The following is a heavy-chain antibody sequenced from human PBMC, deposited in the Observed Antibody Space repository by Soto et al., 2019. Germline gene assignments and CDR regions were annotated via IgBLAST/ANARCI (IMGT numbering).Heavy chain of an antibody. Sequence: QVQLQESGPGLVKPSQTLSLTCTVSGGSISSGGYYWSWIRQHPGKGLEWIGYIYYSGSTYYNPSLXXXVTISVDTSKXXFXLXXSSVTAADTAVYYCASRQDYYGSGSYYPPRNWFDPWGQGTLVTVSS. CDR3: ASRQDYYGSGSYYPPRNWFDP. V-gene: IGHV4-31*01. D-gene: IGHD3-10*01. CDR2: IYYSGST. CDR1: GGSISSGGYY. J-gene: IGHJ5*02.